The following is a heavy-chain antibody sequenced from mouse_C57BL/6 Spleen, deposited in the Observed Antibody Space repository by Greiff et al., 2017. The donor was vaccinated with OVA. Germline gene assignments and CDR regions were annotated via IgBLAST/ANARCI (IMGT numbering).Heavy chain of an antibody. V-gene: IGHV1-47*01. CDR1: VYTFTTYP. CDR2: FHPYNDDT. CDR3: ARGDYDGGMDY. D-gene: IGHD2-4*01. Sequence: HLHPSFSYLFNPLSSFNISFNSSVYTFTTYPIELIKQNHGKSLEWIGNFHPYNDDTKYNEKFKGKATLTVEKSSSTVYLELSRLTSDDSAVYYCARGDYDGGMDYWGQGTSVTVSS. J-gene: IGHJ4*01.